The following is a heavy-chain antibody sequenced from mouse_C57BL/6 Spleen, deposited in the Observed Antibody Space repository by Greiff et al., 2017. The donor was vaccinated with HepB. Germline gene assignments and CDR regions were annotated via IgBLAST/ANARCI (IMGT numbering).Heavy chain of an antibody. CDR2: INPNNGGT. Sequence: VQLQQSGPELVKPGASVKMSCKASGYTFTDYNMHWVKQSHGKSLEWIGYINPNNGGTSYNQKFKGKATLTVNKSSSTAYMELRSLTSEDSAVYYCARPYYYGSSYEAWFAYWGKGTLVTVSA. D-gene: IGHD1-1*01. V-gene: IGHV1-22*01. CDR1: GYTFTDYN. CDR3: ARPYYYGSSYEAWFAY. J-gene: IGHJ3*01.